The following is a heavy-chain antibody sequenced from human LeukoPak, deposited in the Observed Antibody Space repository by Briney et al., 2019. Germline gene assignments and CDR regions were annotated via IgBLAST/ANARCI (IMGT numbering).Heavy chain of an antibody. CDR3: ARLMAYYDYVWGSEAFDI. J-gene: IGHJ3*02. CDR1: GGSISSYY. Sequence: SETLSLTCTVSGGSISSYYWSWIWQPAGKGLEWIGRIYTSGSTNYNPSLKSRVTMSVDTSKNQFSLKLSSVTAADTAVYYCARLMAYYDYVWGSEAFDIWGQGTMVTVSS. D-gene: IGHD3-16*01. CDR2: IYTSGST. V-gene: IGHV4-4*07.